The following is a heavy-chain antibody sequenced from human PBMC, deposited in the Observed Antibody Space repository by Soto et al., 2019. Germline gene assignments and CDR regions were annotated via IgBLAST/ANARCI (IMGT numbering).Heavy chain of an antibody. CDR3: ARWGTTGGLDV. Sequence: QVQLVESGGGVVQPGTSLRVSCVGSGFTFRSYVIHWVRQAPGKGLEWVALTSYDGSDKYYGDSVRGRFTISRDNSRNTVDLQMDSLRREDTALYYCARWGTTGGLDVWGQGTLVPVSS. J-gene: IGHJ1*01. CDR2: TSYDGSDK. CDR1: GFTFRSYV. D-gene: IGHD3-16*01. V-gene: IGHV3-30*19.